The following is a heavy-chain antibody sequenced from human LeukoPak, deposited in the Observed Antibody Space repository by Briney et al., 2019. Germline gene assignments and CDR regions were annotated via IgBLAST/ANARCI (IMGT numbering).Heavy chain of an antibody. V-gene: IGHV3-23*01. Sequence: GGSLRLSCAASGFSFSNYAMGWVRQAPGKGLEWVSVISGSGGITYYADSVKGRLTISKDISKNTVYLQMNSLRAEDTAVYYCARDFTRGGFDYWGQGTLVTVSS. CDR1: GFSFSNYA. CDR2: ISGSGGIT. D-gene: IGHD4-23*01. J-gene: IGHJ4*02. CDR3: ARDFTRGGFDY.